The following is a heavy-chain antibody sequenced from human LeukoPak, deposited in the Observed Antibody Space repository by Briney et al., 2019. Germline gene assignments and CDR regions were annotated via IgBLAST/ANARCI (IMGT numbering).Heavy chain of an antibody. J-gene: IGHJ4*02. CDR3: ASGGYYYDSSGNDY. V-gene: IGHV4-31*03. CDR1: GGSISSGGYY. D-gene: IGHD3-22*01. Sequence: SQTLSLTCTVSGGSISSGGYYWSWMRQHPGKGLEWTGYIYYSGSTYYNPSLKSRVTISVDTSKNQFSLKLSSVTAADTAVYYCASGGYYYDSSGNDYWGQGTLVTVSS. CDR2: IYYSGST.